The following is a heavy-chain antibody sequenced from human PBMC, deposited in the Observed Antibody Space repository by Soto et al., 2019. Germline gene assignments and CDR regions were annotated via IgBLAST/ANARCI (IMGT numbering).Heavy chain of an antibody. CDR1: GGSISSSSYY. CDR2: IYYSGST. V-gene: IGHV4-39*01. J-gene: IGHJ3*02. Sequence: SETLSLTCTVSGGSISSSSYYWGWIRQPPGKGLEWIGSIYYSGSTYYNPSLKSRVTISVDTSKNQFSLKLSSVTAADTAVYYCARQIARRDAFDIWGQGTMVTV. CDR3: ARQIARRDAFDI. D-gene: IGHD6-6*01.